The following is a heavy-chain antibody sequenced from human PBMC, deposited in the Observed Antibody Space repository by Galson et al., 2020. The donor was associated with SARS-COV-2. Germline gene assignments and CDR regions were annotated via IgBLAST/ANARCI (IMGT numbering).Heavy chain of an antibody. J-gene: IGHJ2*01. CDR3: ARQRSTWPYWYFDL. CDR1: GGSISTSSYF. V-gene: IGHV4-39*01. CDR2: FSYSEST. Sequence: ASETLSLTCTVSGGSISTSSYFWGWIRQPPGKGLEWIGSFSYSESTYYNPSLKSRVTISVDTSKNQFSLNLSSVTAADTAVYDCARQRSTWPYWYFDLWGRGTLVTVSS.